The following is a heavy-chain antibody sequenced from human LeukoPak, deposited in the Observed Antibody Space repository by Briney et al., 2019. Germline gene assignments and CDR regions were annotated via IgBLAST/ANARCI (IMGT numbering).Heavy chain of an antibody. D-gene: IGHD3-3*01. V-gene: IGHV3-9*01. Sequence: GGSLRLSCAASGFTFDDYAMHWVRQAPGTGLEWVSGISWNSGSIGYADSVKGRFTISRDNAKNSLYLQMNSLRAEDTALYYCAKDRAYDFWSGSPFDYWGQGTLVTVSS. CDR1: GFTFDDYA. J-gene: IGHJ4*02. CDR3: AKDRAYDFWSGSPFDY. CDR2: ISWNSGSI.